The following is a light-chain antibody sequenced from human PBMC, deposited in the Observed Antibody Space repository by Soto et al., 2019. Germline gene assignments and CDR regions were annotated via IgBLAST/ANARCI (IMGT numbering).Light chain of an antibody. Sequence: QSALTQPASVSGSPGQSITISCTGTSSDVGSYNLVSWYQQHPGKAPKLMIYEGSERPSGVSNRFSGSKSGNTASLTISGLQAEGEADYYCCSYAGSSTVVFGGGTQLTVL. CDR1: SSDVGSYNL. CDR3: CSYAGSSTVV. J-gene: IGLJ2*01. CDR2: EGS. V-gene: IGLV2-23*01.